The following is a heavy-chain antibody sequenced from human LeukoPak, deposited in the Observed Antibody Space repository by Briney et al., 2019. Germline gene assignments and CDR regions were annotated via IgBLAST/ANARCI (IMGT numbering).Heavy chain of an antibody. J-gene: IGHJ4*02. D-gene: IGHD6-13*01. CDR2: ISAYNGNT. Sequence: ASVKVSCKASGYTFTSYGISWARQAPGQGLEWMGWISAYNGNTNYAQKLQGRVTMTTDTSTGTAYMELRSLRSDDTAVYYCARDLAPYSSSWYFDYWGQGTLVTVSS. CDR1: GYTFTSYG. V-gene: IGHV1-18*01. CDR3: ARDLAPYSSSWYFDY.